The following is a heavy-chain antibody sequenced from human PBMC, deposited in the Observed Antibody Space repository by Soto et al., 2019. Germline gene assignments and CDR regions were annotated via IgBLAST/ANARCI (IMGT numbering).Heavy chain of an antibody. J-gene: IGHJ6*02. CDR1: GDSVSSSSC. D-gene: IGHD2-2*01. Sequence: QVRLQESGPGLVEPSGTLSLTCAVSGDSVSSSSCWSWVRQAPGKGLEWIGGIYHSGTFNYNPSLASRVSVSVDKSRNQLSLKLKSVTAADTAVYYCVRSVPAATWQYSGMDVWGQGTTVTVSS. CDR3: VRSVPAATWQYSGMDV. V-gene: IGHV4-4*02. CDR2: IYHSGTF.